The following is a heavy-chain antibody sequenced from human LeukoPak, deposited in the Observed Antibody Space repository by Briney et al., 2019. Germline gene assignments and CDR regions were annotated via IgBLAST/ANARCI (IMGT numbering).Heavy chain of an antibody. Sequence: ASVKVSCKASGYTFTSYAMHWVRQAPGQRLEWMGWINAGNGNTKYSQKFQGRVTITRDTSASTAYMELSSLRSEDTAVYYCARDPLGYCSSTSCQTYYFDYWGQGTLVTVSS. CDR1: GYTFTSYA. CDR3: ARDPLGYCSSTSCQTYYFDY. J-gene: IGHJ4*02. D-gene: IGHD2-2*01. V-gene: IGHV1-3*01. CDR2: INAGNGNT.